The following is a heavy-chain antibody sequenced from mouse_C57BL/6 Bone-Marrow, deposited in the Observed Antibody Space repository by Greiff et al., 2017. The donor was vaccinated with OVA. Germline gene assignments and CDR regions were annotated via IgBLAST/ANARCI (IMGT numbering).Heavy chain of an antibody. CDR1: GYTFTSYW. J-gene: IGHJ3*01. V-gene: IGHV1-53*01. Sequence: QVHVKQPGTELVKPGASVKLSCKASGYTFTSYWMHWVKQRPGQGLEWIGNINPSNGGTNYNEKFKSKATLTVDKSSSTAYMQLSSLTSEDSAVYYCARGGLRPAWFAYWGQGTLVTVSA. CDR2: INPSNGGT. D-gene: IGHD2-2*01. CDR3: ARGGLRPAWFAY.